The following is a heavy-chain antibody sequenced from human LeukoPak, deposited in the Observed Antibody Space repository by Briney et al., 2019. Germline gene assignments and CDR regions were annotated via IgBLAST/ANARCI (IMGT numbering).Heavy chain of an antibody. CDR3: ATLDIVVVPAARNAFDI. J-gene: IGHJ3*02. CDR1: GFTFSSYG. V-gene: IGHV3-30*02. D-gene: IGHD2-2*03. CDR2: IRCDGSNK. Sequence: GGSLRLSCAASGFTFSSYGMHWVRQAPGKGLEWVAFIRCDGSNKYYADSVKGRFTISRDNSKSTLYLQMNSLRAEDTAVYYCATLDIVVVPAARNAFDIWGQGTMVTVSS.